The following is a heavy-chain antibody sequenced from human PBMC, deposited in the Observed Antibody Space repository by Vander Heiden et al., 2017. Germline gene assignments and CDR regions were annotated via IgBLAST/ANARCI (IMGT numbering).Heavy chain of an antibody. CDR3: AKDARVCGSYYCPFDY. D-gene: IGHD1-26*01. J-gene: IGHJ4*02. CDR1: GFTFSTYA. V-gene: IGHV3-23*01. Sequence: EVQLLESGGGLVQPGGPLRLSCSASGFTFSTYAMGWVGQGPGKGLEWVSALSVSGDSTYYADSVKGRFTISRDNSKNTLFLQMNSLRAEDTAVYYCAKDARVCGSYYCPFDYWGQGTLVTVSS. CDR2: LSVSGDST.